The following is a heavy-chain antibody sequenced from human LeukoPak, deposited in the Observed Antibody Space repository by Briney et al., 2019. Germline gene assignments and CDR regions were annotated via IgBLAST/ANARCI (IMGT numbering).Heavy chain of an antibody. Sequence: SETLSLTCTVSGASISSGGYYWSWIRQHPGKGLEWIGYIYYSGGTYYNPSLKSRLTISIDTSKNQFSLKLSSVTAADTAVYYCARGYYDSSGYYGTNYFDYWGQGTLDTVSS. J-gene: IGHJ4*02. V-gene: IGHV4-31*03. CDR3: ARGYYDSSGYYGTNYFDY. D-gene: IGHD3-22*01. CDR2: IYYSGGT. CDR1: GASISSGGYY.